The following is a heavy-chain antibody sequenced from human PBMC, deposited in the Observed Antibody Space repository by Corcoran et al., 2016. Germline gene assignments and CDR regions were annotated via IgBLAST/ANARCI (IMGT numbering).Heavy chain of an antibody. Sequence: QVQLQQWGAGLLKPSETLSLTCAVYGGSFSGYYWSWIRQPPGKGLEWIGEINHSGSTNYNPSLKSRVTISVDTSKNQFSLKLSSVTAADTAVYYCARGRYSNYGSRYYYYGMDGWGQGTTVTVSS. CDR3: ARGRYSNYGSRYYYYGMDG. J-gene: IGHJ6*02. D-gene: IGHD4-4*01. CDR1: GGSFSGYY. V-gene: IGHV4-34*01. CDR2: INHSGST.